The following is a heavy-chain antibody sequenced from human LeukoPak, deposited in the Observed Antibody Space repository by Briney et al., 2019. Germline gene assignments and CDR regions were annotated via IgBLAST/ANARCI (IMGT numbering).Heavy chain of an antibody. CDR3: ARRHDSSGYSFDY. V-gene: IGHV1-2*02. CDR1: GYTFTGYY. Sequence: ASVKVSCKASGYTFTGYYMHWVRQAPGQGLEWMGWINPNSGGTNYAQKFQGRVTMTRDTSISTAYMELSRLRSDDTAVYYCARRHDSSGYSFDYWGQGTLVTVSS. J-gene: IGHJ4*02. D-gene: IGHD3-22*01. CDR2: INPNSGGT.